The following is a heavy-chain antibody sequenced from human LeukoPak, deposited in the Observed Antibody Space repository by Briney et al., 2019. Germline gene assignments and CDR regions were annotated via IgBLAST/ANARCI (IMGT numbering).Heavy chain of an antibody. CDR3: ARARSYYDSSGYGVY. CDR1: GFTFSSYE. CDR2: TSSSGSTI. V-gene: IGHV3-48*03. J-gene: IGHJ4*02. Sequence: GGSLRLSCAASGFTFSSYEMNWVRRAPGKGLEWVSYTSSSGSTIYYADSVKGRFTISRDNAKNSLYLQMNSLRAEDTAVYYCARARSYYDSSGYGVYWGQGTLVTVSS. D-gene: IGHD3-22*01.